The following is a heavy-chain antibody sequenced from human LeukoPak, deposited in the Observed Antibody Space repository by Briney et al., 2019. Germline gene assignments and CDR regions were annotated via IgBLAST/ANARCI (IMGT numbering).Heavy chain of an antibody. D-gene: IGHD2-15*01. CDR1: GFTFSNYW. CDR3: AREGPKVDFDY. Sequence: GGSLRLSCAASGFTFSNYWMHWVRQAPGKGLVWVSRINSDGSSTTYADSVKGRFTISRDNAKNTLYLQMNSLRAEDTAVYYCAREGPKVDFDYWGKGTLVTVSS. J-gene: IGHJ4*02. V-gene: IGHV3-74*01. CDR2: INSDGSST.